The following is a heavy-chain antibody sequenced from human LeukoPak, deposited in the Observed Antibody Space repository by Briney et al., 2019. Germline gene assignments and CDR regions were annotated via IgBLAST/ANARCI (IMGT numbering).Heavy chain of an antibody. Sequence: SVKVSCKASGGTFSSYAFSWVRQPPGQGLEWMGSIIPSFSTANYAQKFQGTVTITTDESTSTACMELSSLRSEHTAVYYCASTENDILTPSPFDYWGQGTLVTVSS. D-gene: IGHD3-9*01. V-gene: IGHV1-69*05. CDR2: IIPSFSTA. J-gene: IGHJ4*02. CDR1: GGTFSSYA. CDR3: ASTENDILTPSPFDY.